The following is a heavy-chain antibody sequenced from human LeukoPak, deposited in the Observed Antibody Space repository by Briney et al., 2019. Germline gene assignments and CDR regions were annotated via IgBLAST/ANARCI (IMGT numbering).Heavy chain of an antibody. CDR2: ISYEGKNK. CDR1: GFNFSNYA. D-gene: IGHD3-22*01. V-gene: IGHV3-30*04. CDR3: ARGSEDYDSSGYYYDLGDY. Sequence: GRSLRLSCAASGFNFSNYAMHWVRQAPGKGLEWVAVISYEGKNKYYADSVKGRFTISRDNSKNKQYLQMNSLRAEDTAVYYCARGSEDYDSSGYYYDLGDYWGQGNLVTVSS. J-gene: IGHJ4*02.